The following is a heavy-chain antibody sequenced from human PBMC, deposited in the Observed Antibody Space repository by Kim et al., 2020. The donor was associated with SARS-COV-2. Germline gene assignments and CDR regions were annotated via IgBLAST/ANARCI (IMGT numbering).Heavy chain of an antibody. D-gene: IGHD1-1*01. CDR2: T. V-gene: IGHV4-4*09. J-gene: IGHJ4*02. CDR3: ARIRNGNFDY. Sequence: TNYNPSPKARVTISVDMSKNQFSLKLGSVTAADTAVYFCARIRNGNFDYWGQGALVTVSS.